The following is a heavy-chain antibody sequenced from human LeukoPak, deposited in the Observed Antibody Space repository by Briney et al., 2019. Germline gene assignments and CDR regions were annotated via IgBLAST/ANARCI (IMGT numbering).Heavy chain of an antibody. Sequence: ASVKVSCKASGGTFSSYAISWVRQAPGQGLEWMGGIIPIFGTANYAQEFQGRVTITADESTSTAYMELSSLRSEDTAVYYCARSATMVRGVIIGYWGQGTLVTVSS. J-gene: IGHJ4*02. CDR3: ARSATMVRGVIIGY. D-gene: IGHD3-10*01. V-gene: IGHV1-69*13. CDR2: IIPIFGTA. CDR1: GGTFSSYA.